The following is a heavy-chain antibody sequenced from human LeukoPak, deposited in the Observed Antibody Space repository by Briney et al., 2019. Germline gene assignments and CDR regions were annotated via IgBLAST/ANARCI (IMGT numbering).Heavy chain of an antibody. CDR3: ARTMEAEVGEYFDY. D-gene: IGHD3-10*01. Sequence: PSETLSLTCTVSGGSISSYYWSWIRQPPGKGLEWIGYIYYSGSTNYNPSLKSRVTISVDTSKNQFSLELSSVTAADTAVYYCARTMEAEVGEYFDYWGQGTLVTVSS. V-gene: IGHV4-59*01. CDR1: GGSISSYY. CDR2: IYYSGST. J-gene: IGHJ4*02.